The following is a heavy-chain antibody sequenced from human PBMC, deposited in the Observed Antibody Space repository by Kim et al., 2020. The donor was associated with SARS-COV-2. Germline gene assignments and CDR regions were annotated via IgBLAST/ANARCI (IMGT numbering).Heavy chain of an antibody. CDR3: ARAPSSGGGGMDV. Sequence: GGSLRLSCAASGFTFSSYSMNWVRQAPGKGLEWVSSISSSSSYIYYADSVKGRFTISRDNAKNSLYLQMNSLRAEDTAVYYCARAPSSGGGGMDVWGQGTTVTVSS. V-gene: IGHV3-21*01. J-gene: IGHJ6*02. D-gene: IGHD6-19*01. CDR1: GFTFSSYS. CDR2: ISSSSSYI.